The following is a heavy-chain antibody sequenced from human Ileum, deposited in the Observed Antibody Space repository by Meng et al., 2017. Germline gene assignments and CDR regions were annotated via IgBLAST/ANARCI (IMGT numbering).Heavy chain of an antibody. V-gene: IGHV3-48*03. D-gene: IGHD3-16*01. J-gene: IGHJ5*02. CDR2: ISGSGATI. CDR3: VRGWGAT. Sequence: GESLKISCAASGFTFSTQEMSWVRQAPGKGLEWVAYISGSGATISYIDSVKGRFTISRDNAKDSLSLQMNSVRVEDTAIYYCVRGWGATWGQGTRVTVSS. CDR1: GFTFSTQE.